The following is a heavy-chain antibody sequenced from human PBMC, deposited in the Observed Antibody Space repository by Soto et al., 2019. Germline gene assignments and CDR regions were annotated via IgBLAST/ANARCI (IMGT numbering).Heavy chain of an antibody. CDR3: ARYFDILTGYFGS. J-gene: IGHJ4*02. D-gene: IGHD3-9*01. Sequence: QVQLVQSETEVKKPGSSVKVSCRVSGDTFRSYGITWVRLVPGQGLEWMGSIMPLFDIVNYAQKFQGRVSINADKSTSTAYMELSSLRSEDTAVYYCARYFDILTGYFGSWGQGTLVTVSS. CDR1: GDTFRSYG. CDR2: IMPLFDIV. V-gene: IGHV1-69*04.